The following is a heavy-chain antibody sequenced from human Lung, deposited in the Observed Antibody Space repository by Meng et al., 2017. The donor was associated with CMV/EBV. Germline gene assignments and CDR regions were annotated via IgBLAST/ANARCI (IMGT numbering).Heavy chain of an antibody. Sequence: VRRHGSGAGRVKPSGTLPLTGAVSGGAMGSTNWWSWVRQPPGKGLEWIGEIYHSGSTNYNPSLKSRVSISVDKSKNQFSLKLSSVTAADTAVYYCARADKVRFDYWGQGTLVTVSS. CDR1: GGAMGSTNW. CDR3: ARADKVRFDY. V-gene: IGHV4-4*02. CDR2: IYHSGST. J-gene: IGHJ4*02.